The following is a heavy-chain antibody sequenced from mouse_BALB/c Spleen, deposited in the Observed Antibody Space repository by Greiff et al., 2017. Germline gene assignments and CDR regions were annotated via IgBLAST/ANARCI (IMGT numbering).Heavy chain of an antibody. CDR1: GFTFSDYG. CDR2: ISNLAYSI. J-gene: IGHJ2*01. CDR3: ARDGGSLLDY. Sequence: EVMLVESGGGLVQPGGSRKLSCAASGFTFSDYGMAWVRQAPGKGPEWVAFISNLAYSIYYADTVTGRFTISRENAKNTLYLEMSSLRSEDTAMYYCARDGGSLLDYWGQGTTLTVSS. D-gene: IGHD6-1*01. V-gene: IGHV5-15*02.